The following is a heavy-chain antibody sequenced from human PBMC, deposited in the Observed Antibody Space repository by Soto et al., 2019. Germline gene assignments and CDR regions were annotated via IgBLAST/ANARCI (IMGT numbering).Heavy chain of an antibody. J-gene: IGHJ6*02. CDR2: ISSRSSYT. CDR1: GFTFSNYY. V-gene: IGHV3-11*03. Sequence: PGGSLRLSCAASGFTFSNYYMTWIRQAPGKGLEWVSCISSRSSYTNYADSVKGRFTISRDNAKNSLYLQMNSLRAEDTAVYYCARAGYRSEDYYGMDVWGQGTTVTVSS. D-gene: IGHD5-18*01. CDR3: ARAGYRSEDYYGMDV.